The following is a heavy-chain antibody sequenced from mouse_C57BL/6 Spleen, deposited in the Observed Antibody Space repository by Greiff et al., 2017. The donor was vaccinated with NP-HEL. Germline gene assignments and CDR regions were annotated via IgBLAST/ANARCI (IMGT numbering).Heavy chain of an antibody. D-gene: IGHD2-3*01. Sequence: VKLQESGAELVKPGASVKISCKASGYAFSSYWMNWVKQRPGKGLEWIGQIYPGDGDTNYNGKFKGKATLTADKSSSTAYMQLSSLTSEDSAVYFCARWEGYDGYLYWYFDVWGTGTTVTVSS. V-gene: IGHV1-80*01. CDR3: ARWEGYDGYLYWYFDV. J-gene: IGHJ1*03. CDR2: IYPGDGDT. CDR1: GYAFSSYW.